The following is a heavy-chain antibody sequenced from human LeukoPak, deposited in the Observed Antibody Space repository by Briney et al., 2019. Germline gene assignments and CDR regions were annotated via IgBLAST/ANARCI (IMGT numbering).Heavy chain of an antibody. CDR3: AKDREWLGVLGY. D-gene: IGHD3-3*01. J-gene: IGHJ4*02. CDR1: GFTFSSYG. CDR2: ISYDGSNK. V-gene: IGHV3-30*18. Sequence: GGSLRLSCAASGFTFSSYGMHWVRQAPGKGLEWVAVISYDGSNKYYADSVKGRFTISRDNSKNTLYLQMNSLRAEDTAAYYCAKDREWLGVLGYWGQGTLVAVSS.